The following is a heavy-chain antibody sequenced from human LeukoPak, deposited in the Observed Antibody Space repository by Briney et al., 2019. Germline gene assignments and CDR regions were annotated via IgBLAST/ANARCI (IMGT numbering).Heavy chain of an antibody. J-gene: IGHJ3*02. CDR3: ARGPRPRFRVVIPPRPDAFDI. V-gene: IGHV4-30-4*07. D-gene: IGHD3-3*01. CDR2: IYYSGST. Sequence: SQTLSLTCAVSGGSISSGGYSWSWIRQPPGKGLEWIGYIYYSGSTYYNPSLKSRVTISVDTSKNQFSLKLSSVTAADTAVYYCARGPRPRFRVVIPPRPDAFDIWGQGTMVTVSS. CDR1: GGSISSGGYS.